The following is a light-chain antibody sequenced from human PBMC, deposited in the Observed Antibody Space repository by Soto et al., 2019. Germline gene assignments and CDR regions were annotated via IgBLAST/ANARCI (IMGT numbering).Light chain of an antibody. CDR3: QQYGSSPPT. CDR2: GAS. Sequence: EIVLTQSPGTQSLSPGERATLSCRASQSASSSYLAWYQQKPGQAPRLLIYGASSRATGIPDRFSGSGFGTDFTLTISRLEPEDFAVYYCQQYGSSPPTFGQGTKVDIK. CDR1: QSASSSY. J-gene: IGKJ1*01. V-gene: IGKV3-20*01.